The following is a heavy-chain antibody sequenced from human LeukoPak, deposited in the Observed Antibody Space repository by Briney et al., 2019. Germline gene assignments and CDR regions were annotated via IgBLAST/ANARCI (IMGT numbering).Heavy chain of an antibody. CDR2: IYYSGDT. D-gene: IGHD4/OR15-4a*01. CDR1: DGSISGYS. Sequence: SETLSLTCTVSDGSISGYSWSWIRQPPGKGLEWIGYIYYSGDTNYNPSLKNRVTLSVDTSRNQLSLQLSSVTTADTAVYYCVRGPYGASISKWFDPWGQGTLVSVSS. V-gene: IGHV4-59*01. J-gene: IGHJ5*02. CDR3: VRGPYGASISKWFDP.